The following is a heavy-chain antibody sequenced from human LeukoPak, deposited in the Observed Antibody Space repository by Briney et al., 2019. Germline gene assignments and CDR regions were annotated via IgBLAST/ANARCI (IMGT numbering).Heavy chain of an antibody. D-gene: IGHD2-21*02. Sequence: GGSLRLSCAASGFTFRGYEMNWVREAPGKGLEWLSYICSSGSTISYADSVKGRFTISRDTAKTSLYLQINSLRAEDTAAYYCAREGPEGGGSACYIYWGQGTLVSVSS. CDR2: ICSSGSTI. V-gene: IGHV3-48*03. J-gene: IGHJ4*02. CDR1: GFTFRGYE. CDR3: AREGPEGGGSACYIY.